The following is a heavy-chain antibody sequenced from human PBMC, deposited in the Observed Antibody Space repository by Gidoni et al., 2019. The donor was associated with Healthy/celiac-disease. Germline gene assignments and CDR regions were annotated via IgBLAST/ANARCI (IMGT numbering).Heavy chain of an antibody. J-gene: IGHJ4*02. CDR2: ISYDGSNK. CDR3: ARDFLGYCSSTSCPLYSSGWYGFDY. D-gene: IGHD2-2*01. CDR1: GFTFSSYA. V-gene: IGHV3-30-3*01. Sequence: QVQLVESGGGVVQPGRSLRLSCAASGFTFSSYAMHWVRQAPGKGLEGVAVISYDGSNKYYADSVKGRFPISRDNSKNTLYLQMNSLRAEDTAVYYCARDFLGYCSSTSCPLYSSGWYGFDYWGQGTLVTVSS.